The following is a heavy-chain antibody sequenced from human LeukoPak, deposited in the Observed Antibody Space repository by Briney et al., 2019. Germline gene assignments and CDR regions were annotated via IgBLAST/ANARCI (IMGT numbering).Heavy chain of an antibody. CDR3: ARRQGGFWSGYYPKPEYFDY. D-gene: IGHD3-3*01. CDR2: INHSGST. V-gene: IGHV4-34*01. J-gene: IGHJ4*02. Sequence: SETLSLTCAVYGGSFSGYYWSWIRQPPGKGLEWIGEINHSGSTNYNPSLKSRVTVSVDTSKNQFSLKLSSVTAADTAVYYCARRQGGFWSGYYPKPEYFDYWGQGTLVTVSS. CDR1: GGSFSGYY.